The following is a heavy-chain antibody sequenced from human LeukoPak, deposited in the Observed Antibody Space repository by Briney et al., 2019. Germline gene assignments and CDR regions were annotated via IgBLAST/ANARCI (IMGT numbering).Heavy chain of an antibody. V-gene: IGHV3-30*18. CDR2: ISYEGGTQ. CDR3: AKEGTPQVSTWYDL. CDR1: GVTISPYG. D-gene: IGHD3-10*01. J-gene: IGHJ5*02. Sequence: GGSLRLSCAASGVTISPYGMHWVRQAPGKGLEWVAVISYEGGTQHYADSVKGRFIISRDNPRNTLYLQMNILRTEDTAVYYCAKEGTPQVSTWYDLWGQGTQVIVSS.